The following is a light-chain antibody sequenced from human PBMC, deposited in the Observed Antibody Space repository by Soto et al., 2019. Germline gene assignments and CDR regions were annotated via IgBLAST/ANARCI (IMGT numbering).Light chain of an antibody. CDR3: CSYAGSSNYVL. Sequence: QSALTQPASVSGSPGQSITISCTGTSSDVGSYNLVSWYQHHPGKAPKLMIYEVSKRPSGVSDRFSGSKSGDTASLTISGLHAGDEADYYSCSYAGSSNYVLFGGGTNLTVL. J-gene: IGLJ2*01. CDR1: SSDVGSYNL. V-gene: IGLV2-23*02. CDR2: EVS.